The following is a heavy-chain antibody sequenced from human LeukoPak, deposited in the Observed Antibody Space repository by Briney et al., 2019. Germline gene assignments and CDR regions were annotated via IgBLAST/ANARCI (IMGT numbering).Heavy chain of an antibody. J-gene: IGHJ3*02. CDR1: GFFFNSYS. CDR2: ISSSSSYI. Sequence: GGSLRLSCVASGFFFNSYSMNWVRQAPGKGLEWVSSISSSSSYIYYADSVKGRFTISRDNAKNSLYLQMNSLRAEDTAVYYCARDRGCSGGSCHDAFDIWGQGTMVTVSS. D-gene: IGHD2-15*01. V-gene: IGHV3-21*01. CDR3: ARDRGCSGGSCHDAFDI.